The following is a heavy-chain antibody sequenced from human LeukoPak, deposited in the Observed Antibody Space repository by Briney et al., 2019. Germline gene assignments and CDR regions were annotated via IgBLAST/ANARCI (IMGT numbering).Heavy chain of an antibody. D-gene: IGHD5-18*01. J-gene: IGHJ4*02. Sequence: SETLSLTCTVSGYSISSGYYWGWIRQPPGKGLEWIGSNYHSGSTYYNPSLKSRVIISVDTSKNQFSLKLSSVTAADTAVYYCASGYSYGLFDYWGQGTLVTVSS. CDR1: GYSISSGYY. CDR3: ASGYSYGLFDY. CDR2: NYHSGST. V-gene: IGHV4-38-2*02.